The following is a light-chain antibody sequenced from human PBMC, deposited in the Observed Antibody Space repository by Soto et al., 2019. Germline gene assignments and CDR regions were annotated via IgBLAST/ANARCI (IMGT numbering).Light chain of an antibody. CDR3: HQRHIWPLT. CDR1: QSVGGH. J-gene: IGKJ4*01. CDR2: DTS. V-gene: IGKV3-11*01. Sequence: EIVLTQSPDSLSLSPGDRATLSCRASQSVGGHLAWYQQRPGQAPRLLIFDTSVTATGIPARFRGSGSETDLTLTISSLEPEVSAVYYCHQRHIWPLTFGGGTRLEIK.